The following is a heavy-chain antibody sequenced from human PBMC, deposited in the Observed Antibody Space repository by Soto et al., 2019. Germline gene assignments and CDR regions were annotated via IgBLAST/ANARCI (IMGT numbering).Heavy chain of an antibody. J-gene: IGHJ4*02. V-gene: IGHV4-39*01. Sequence: SETLSLTCTVSGGSISSSSYYWGWIRQPPGKGLEWIGSIYYSGSTYYSPSLKSRVTISVDTSKNQFSLRLSSVTAADTAVYYCARSSPPGYYDSSGYYLDYWGQGTLVTVSS. CDR3: ARSSPPGYYDSSGYYLDY. CDR2: IYYSGST. CDR1: GGSISSSSYY. D-gene: IGHD3-22*01.